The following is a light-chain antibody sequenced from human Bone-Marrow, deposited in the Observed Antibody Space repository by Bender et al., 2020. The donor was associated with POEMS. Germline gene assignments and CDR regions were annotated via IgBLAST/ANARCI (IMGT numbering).Light chain of an antibody. CDR3: AAWDAGLGGGV. V-gene: IGLV2-11*01. Sequence: QSALTQPRSVSGSPGQSVAISCTGSSSAVGGYNSVSWYQQHTGKAPKLIIYDVSKRPSRVPDRFSGSKSGNTASLTISGLQAEDEADYYCAAWDAGLGGGVFGGGTKLTVL. CDR1: SSAVGGYNS. J-gene: IGLJ3*02. CDR2: DVS.